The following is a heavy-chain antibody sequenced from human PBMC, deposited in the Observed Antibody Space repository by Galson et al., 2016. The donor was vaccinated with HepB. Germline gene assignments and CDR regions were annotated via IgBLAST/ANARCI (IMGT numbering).Heavy chain of an antibody. CDR2: IYYSGST. D-gene: IGHD5-12*01. Sequence: TLSLTCTVSGGSISSGGYYWSWIRQHPGKGLEWIGYIYYSGSTYYNPSLKSRVTISVDTSKHQFSLKLSSVTAADTAVYYCARVATSYYWYFDLWGRGTLVTVSS. CDR1: GGSISSGGYY. V-gene: IGHV4-31*03. J-gene: IGHJ2*01. CDR3: ARVATSYYWYFDL.